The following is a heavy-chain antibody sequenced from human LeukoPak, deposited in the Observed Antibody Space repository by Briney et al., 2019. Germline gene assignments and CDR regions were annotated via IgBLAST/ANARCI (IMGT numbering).Heavy chain of an antibody. Sequence: PGRSLRLSCAASGFTFSSYAMHWVRQAPGKGLEWVAVISYDGSNKYYADSVKGRFTISRDSSKNTLYLQMNSLRAEDTAVYYCARAANAFDIWGQGTMVTVSS. CDR3: ARAANAFDI. CDR1: GFTFSSYA. J-gene: IGHJ3*02. CDR2: ISYDGSNK. V-gene: IGHV3-30*04.